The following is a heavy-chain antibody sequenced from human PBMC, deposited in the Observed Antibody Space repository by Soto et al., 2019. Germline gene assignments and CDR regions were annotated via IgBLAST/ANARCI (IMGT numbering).Heavy chain of an antibody. CDR2: IYHSGNT. V-gene: IGHV4-4*03. CDR3: ARAHSTSWCQGWFDP. J-gene: IGHJ5*02. CDR1: GGSISRINW. D-gene: IGHD6-13*01. Sequence: RETLSPPCPVPGGSISRINWWSGVRQPQGKELEWIGEIYHSGNTNYNPSLKSRVTISVDKSKNQFSLNLSSVTAADTAVYYCARAHSTSWCQGWFDPWGQGTLVTVSS.